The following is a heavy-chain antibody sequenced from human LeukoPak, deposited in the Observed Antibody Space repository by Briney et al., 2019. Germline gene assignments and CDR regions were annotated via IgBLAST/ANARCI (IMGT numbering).Heavy chain of an antibody. CDR2: FDPEDGET. Sequence: ASVKVSCKVSGYTLTELSMHWVRQAPGKGLEWMGGFDPEDGETIYAQKFQGRVTMTEDTSTDTAYMELSSLRSEDTAVYYCARDPRRGSYSFPFDYWGQGTLVTVSS. D-gene: IGHD1-26*01. J-gene: IGHJ4*02. V-gene: IGHV1-24*01. CDR3: ARDPRRGSYSFPFDY. CDR1: GYTLTELS.